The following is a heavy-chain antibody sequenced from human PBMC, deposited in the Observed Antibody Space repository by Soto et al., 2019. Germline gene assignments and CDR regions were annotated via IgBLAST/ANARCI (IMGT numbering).Heavy chain of an antibody. V-gene: IGHV6-1*01. CDR2: TYYRFKWYN. CDR3: ARDKGSASSGWYYGMDV. J-gene: IGHJ6*02. CDR1: GDSVSSNSAA. D-gene: IGHD6-19*01. Sequence: SQTLSLTCAISGDSVSSNSAAWNWIRQSPSRGLEWLGRTYYRFKWYNDYAVPVKSRITINPDTSKNQFSLQLNSVTPEDTAVYYCARDKGSASSGWYYGMDVWGQGTTVTVSS.